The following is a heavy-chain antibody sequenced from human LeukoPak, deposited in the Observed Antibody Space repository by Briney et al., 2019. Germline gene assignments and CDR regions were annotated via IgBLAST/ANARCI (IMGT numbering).Heavy chain of an antibody. CDR2: ISGDSVHT. V-gene: IGHV3-43*02. CDR3: ARGGYSHYDY. D-gene: IGHD6-13*01. J-gene: IGHJ4*02. Sequence: GGSLRLSCAASGFTFDDYAMHWVRQAPGKGLEWVSFISGDSVHTFYADAVKGRFTISRDNAKNSLYLQMSSLRGEDTAVYYCARGGYSHYDYWGPGTLVTVSS. CDR1: GFTFDDYA.